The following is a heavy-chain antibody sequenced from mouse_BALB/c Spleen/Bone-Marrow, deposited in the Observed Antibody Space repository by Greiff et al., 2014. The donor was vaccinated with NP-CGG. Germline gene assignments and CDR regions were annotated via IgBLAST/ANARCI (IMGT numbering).Heavy chain of an antibody. J-gene: IGHJ2*01. CDR3: ARYRLGTYFDY. CDR2: IDPANGNT. CDR1: GFNIKDTY. Sequence: EVKLVESGAELVKPGASVKLSCTASGFNIKDTYMHWVKQRPEQGLEWIGGIDPANGNTKYDPKFQGKATITADTSSNTAYLQLSSLTSEDTAVYYCARYRLGTYFDYWGQGTTLTVSS. V-gene: IGHV14-3*02. D-gene: IGHD2-14*01.